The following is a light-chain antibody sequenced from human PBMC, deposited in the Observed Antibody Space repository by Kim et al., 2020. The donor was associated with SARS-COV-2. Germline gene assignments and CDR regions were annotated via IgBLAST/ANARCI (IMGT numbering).Light chain of an antibody. Sequence: DIQMTQSPSSVSASVGDRVTITCRASQDISIWLGWYQQKPGKAPELLIFGASSLQRGVPSRFSGSGSGTDFTLTITNLQPEDFAVYFCQQAYSLSLTFGGGTKVDIK. CDR3: QQAYSLSLT. CDR2: GAS. J-gene: IGKJ4*01. V-gene: IGKV1-12*01. CDR1: QDISIW.